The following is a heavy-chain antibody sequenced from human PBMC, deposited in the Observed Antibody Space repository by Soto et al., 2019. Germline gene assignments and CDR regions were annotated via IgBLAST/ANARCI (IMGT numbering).Heavy chain of an antibody. CDR2: ISYDGSNK. J-gene: IGHJ6*02. CDR1: GFTFSSYA. D-gene: IGHD3-3*01. V-gene: IGHV3-30-3*01. CDR3: ARDPVVPAAMLYYDFWSGYYNYYGMDV. Sequence: GGSLRLSCAASGFTFSSYAMHWARQAPGKGLEWVAVISYDGSNKYYADSVKGRFTISRDNSKNTLYLQMNSLRAEDTAVYYCARDPVVPAAMLYYDFWSGYYNYYGMDVWGQGTTVTVSS.